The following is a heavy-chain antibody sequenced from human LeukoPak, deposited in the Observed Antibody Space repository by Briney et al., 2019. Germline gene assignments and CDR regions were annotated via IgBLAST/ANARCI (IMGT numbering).Heavy chain of an antibody. Sequence: GSLRLSCAASGFTFSSYAMSWVRQAPGKGLEWVSGISGSGSSTYYADSVKGRFTISRDNSKNTLYLQMNSLRAEDTAVYYCAKVDYGDYVFFYYGMDVWGQGTTVTVSS. V-gene: IGHV3-23*01. J-gene: IGHJ6*02. CDR3: AKVDYGDYVFFYYGMDV. CDR2: ISGSGSST. D-gene: IGHD4-17*01. CDR1: GFTFSSYA.